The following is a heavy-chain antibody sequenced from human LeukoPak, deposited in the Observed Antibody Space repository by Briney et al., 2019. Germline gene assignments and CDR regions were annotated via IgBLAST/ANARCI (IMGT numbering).Heavy chain of an antibody. CDR1: GYTFTSYD. Sequence: ASVKVSRKASGYTFTSYDINWVRQATGQGLEWMGWMNPNSGNTGYAQKFQGRVTITRNTSISTAYMELSSLRSEDTAVYYCARMVTGTGFDPWGQGTLVTVSS. J-gene: IGHJ5*02. CDR3: ARMVTGTGFDP. V-gene: IGHV1-8*03. CDR2: MNPNSGNT. D-gene: IGHD1-20*01.